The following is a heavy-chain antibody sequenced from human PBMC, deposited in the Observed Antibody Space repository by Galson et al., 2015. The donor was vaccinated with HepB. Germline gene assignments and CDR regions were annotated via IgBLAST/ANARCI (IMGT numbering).Heavy chain of an antibody. CDR3: ARDLDYDSSGYYPAY. J-gene: IGHJ4*02. Sequence: SLRLSCAASGFTFSNYGMHWVRQAPGKGLEWVAVIWSEGNNKYYIDSVKGRFTISRDNSKNTLDLQMNSLRAEDTAVYYCARDLDYDSSGYYPAYWGQGTLVTVSS. CDR2: IWSEGNNK. CDR1: GFTFSNYG. D-gene: IGHD3-22*01. V-gene: IGHV3-33*01.